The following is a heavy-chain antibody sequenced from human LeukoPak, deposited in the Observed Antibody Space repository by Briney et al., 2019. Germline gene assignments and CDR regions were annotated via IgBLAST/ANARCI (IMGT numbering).Heavy chain of an antibody. D-gene: IGHD4-17*01. CDR2: ISYDGSNK. Sequence: GGSLRLPCAASGFTFSSYAMHWVRQAPGKGLEWVAVISYDGSNKYYADSVKGRFTISRDNSKNTLYLQMNSLRAEDTAVYYCARGDYGDFLPDYWGQGTLVTVSS. CDR3: ARGDYGDFLPDY. J-gene: IGHJ4*02. V-gene: IGHV3-30-3*01. CDR1: GFTFSSYA.